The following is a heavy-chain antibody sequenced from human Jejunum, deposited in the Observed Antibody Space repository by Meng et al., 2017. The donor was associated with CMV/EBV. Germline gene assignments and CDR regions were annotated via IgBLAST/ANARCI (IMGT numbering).Heavy chain of an antibody. CDR1: GDSISSGDYS. CDR3: ARGGIFRGIDY. V-gene: IGHV4-30-4*08. D-gene: IGHD3-10*01. CDR2: IYYNGNA. J-gene: IGHJ4*02. Sequence: LQGSGPKPVKPAQTLSLTCTVSGDSISSGDYSWNWIRQSPGKGLEWIGYIYYNGNAYYNPSLQSRVSISVDTSKNEFSLNLNSVTAADTALYFCARGGIFRGIDYWGQGTLVTVSS.